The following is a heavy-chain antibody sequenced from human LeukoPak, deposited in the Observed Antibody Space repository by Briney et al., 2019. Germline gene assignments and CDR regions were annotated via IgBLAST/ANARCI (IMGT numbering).Heavy chain of an antibody. CDR2: ISSSSSYI. CDR3: ARDLIVGAIGFAY. D-gene: IGHD1-26*01. J-gene: IGHJ4*02. CDR1: GFTFSSYS. Sequence: GGSLRLSCAASGFTFSSYSMNWVRQAPGKGLEWVSSISSSSSYIYYADSVKGRFTISRDNAKNSLHLQMNSLRAEDTAVYYCARDLIVGAIGFAYWGQGTLVTVSS. V-gene: IGHV3-21*01.